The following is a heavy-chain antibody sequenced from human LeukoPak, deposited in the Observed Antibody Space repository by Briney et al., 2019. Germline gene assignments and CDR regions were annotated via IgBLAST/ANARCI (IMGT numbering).Heavy chain of an antibody. CDR1: GGSFSGYY. J-gene: IGHJ4*02. D-gene: IGHD3-22*01. V-gene: IGHV4-34*01. Sequence: SETLSLTCAVYGGSFSGYYWSWIRQPPGKGLEWIGEINHSGSTNYNPSLKSRVTISVDTSKNQFSLKLSTLTAADTAVYYCARGDDSSGYPYWGQGTLVTVSS. CDR2: INHSGST. CDR3: ARGDDSSGYPY.